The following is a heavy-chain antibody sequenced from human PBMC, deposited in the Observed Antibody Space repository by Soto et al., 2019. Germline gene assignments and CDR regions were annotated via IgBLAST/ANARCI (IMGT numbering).Heavy chain of an antibody. CDR1: GGSISGGGCY. D-gene: IGHD3-3*01. CDR3: ARAPETPPLVRVVVTYLFDS. J-gene: IGHJ4*02. Sequence: QVQLQESGPGLVKPSQTLSLTCTVSGGSISGGGCYWSWIRQRPGKGLEWIGYMYDSGSFYYNPSLQGRVMISSDTSKNHFPQSVRSVTAAETAVSYCARAPETPPLVRVVVTYLFDSWGQGTLVTVSS. CDR2: MYDSGSF. V-gene: IGHV4-31*03.